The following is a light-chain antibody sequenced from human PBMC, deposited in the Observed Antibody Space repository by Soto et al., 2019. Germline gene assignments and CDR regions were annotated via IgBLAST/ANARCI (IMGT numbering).Light chain of an antibody. CDR1: QTISSTY. V-gene: IGKV3-20*01. Sequence: EIVLTQSPGTLSLSPGDRATLSCRASQTISSTYLAWYQQNPGQAPRLLIYAASTRATGVPDRFSGSGSGTDFTLTISGLEPEDFALYYCQQYGTSPITFGQGTRLEIK. CDR3: QQYGTSPIT. CDR2: AAS. J-gene: IGKJ5*01.